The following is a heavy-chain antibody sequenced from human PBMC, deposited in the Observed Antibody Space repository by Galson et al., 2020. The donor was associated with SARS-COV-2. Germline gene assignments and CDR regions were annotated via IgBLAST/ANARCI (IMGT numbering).Heavy chain of an antibody. CDR1: GFTFSSYA. J-gene: IGHJ3*02. Sequence: GGSLRLSCAASGFTFSSYAMHWVRQAPGKGLEWEEVITYDGSNKYYADSVKGRFTISRDNSKNTLYLQMNSLRAEDTAVYYCARVYSGSYFGAFDIWGQGTMVTVSS. CDR2: ITYDGSNK. D-gene: IGHD1-26*01. CDR3: ARVYSGSYFGAFDI. V-gene: IGHV3-30*01.